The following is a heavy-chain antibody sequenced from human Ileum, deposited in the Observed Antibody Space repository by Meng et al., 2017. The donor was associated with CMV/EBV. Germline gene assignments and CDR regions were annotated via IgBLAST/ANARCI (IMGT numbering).Heavy chain of an antibody. CDR1: GITFKNYV. V-gene: IGHV3-74*03. CDR3: ARGNYFAMDV. J-gene: IGHJ6*02. CDR2: ISSDGSST. Sequence: GESLKISCAASGITFKNYVMAWVRQVPGKGLVWVSRISSDGSSTTHADSVKGRFTISRDNAKNTLYLQMNSLRAEDTALYYCARGNYFAMDVWGQGTTVTVSS.